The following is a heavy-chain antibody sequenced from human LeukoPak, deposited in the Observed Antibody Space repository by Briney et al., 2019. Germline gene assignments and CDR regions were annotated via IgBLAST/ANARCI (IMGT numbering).Heavy chain of an antibody. CDR3: ARDCMAYNWCYGGGY. CDR2: IYSGGST. CDR1: GFTVSSNY. Sequence: GGSLRLSCAASGFTVSSNYMSWVRQAPGKGLEGVSVIYSGGSTYYADSVKGRFTISRDNSKNTLYLQMNSLRAEDTAVYYCARDCMAYNWCYGGGYWGQGTLVTVSS. J-gene: IGHJ4*02. D-gene: IGHD1-1*01. V-gene: IGHV3-66*01.